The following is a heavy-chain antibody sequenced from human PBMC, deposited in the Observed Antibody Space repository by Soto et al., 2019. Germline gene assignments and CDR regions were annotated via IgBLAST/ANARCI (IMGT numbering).Heavy chain of an antibody. V-gene: IGHV3-74*02. CDR2: INSDGSVS. CDR3: ARRDCVGGSCYSLAGSFYYYMDA. J-gene: IGHJ6*03. Sequence: EVQLVESGGGLVQPGGSLRLSCAASGFTFSNYWMYWVRQAPGKGLEWVSRINSDGSVSTYADSVKGRLTISRDNVKNTLYLQMDSLRAEDTAVYYCARRDCVGGSCYSLAGSFYYYMDAWGKGTTVTV. CDR1: GFTFSNYW. D-gene: IGHD2-15*01.